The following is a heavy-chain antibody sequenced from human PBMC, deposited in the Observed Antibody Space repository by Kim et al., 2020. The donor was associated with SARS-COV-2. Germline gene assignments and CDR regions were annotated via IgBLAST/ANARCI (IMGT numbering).Heavy chain of an antibody. V-gene: IGHV3-23*01. Sequence: YAASLKGRFTVSRDNNKNTLDLQMNSLTAEDTAIYYCAKDHQSSGWPTFDYWGQGTLVTVSS. D-gene: IGHD6-19*01. CDR3: AKDHQSSGWPTFDY. J-gene: IGHJ4*02.